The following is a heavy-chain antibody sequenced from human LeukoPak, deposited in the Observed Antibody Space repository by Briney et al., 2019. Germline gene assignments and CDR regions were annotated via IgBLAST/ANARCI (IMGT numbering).Heavy chain of an antibody. Sequence: PGGSLRLSCVGSGLTFENYDMHWVRQAPGMGLEWLTSMRNDVNSKFYAASVKGRFTISRDNSKNTLYLEMNSLRAEDTAVYYCANEETATLGTGAFDIRGQGTMVTVSS. J-gene: IGHJ3*02. CDR3: ANEETATLGTGAFDI. V-gene: IGHV3-30*02. CDR1: GLTFENYD. CDR2: MRNDVNSK. D-gene: IGHD2-8*02.